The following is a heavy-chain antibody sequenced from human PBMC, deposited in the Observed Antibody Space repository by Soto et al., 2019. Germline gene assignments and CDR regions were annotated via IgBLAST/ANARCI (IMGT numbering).Heavy chain of an antibody. CDR1: GFTFSSNG. D-gene: IGHD6-19*01. CDR2: ISYDGRNK. CDR3: ARGIAVAGTDYYYGMDV. Sequence: GRTLPLLSPGSGFTFSSNGMHWVRQVRDMGLECGAVISYDGRNKYYADSVKGRFTIARDNSRNTRYLQMNSLRAEDTAVYYCARGIAVAGTDYYYGMDVWGQGTTVTVS. V-gene: IGHV3-30*03. J-gene: IGHJ6*02.